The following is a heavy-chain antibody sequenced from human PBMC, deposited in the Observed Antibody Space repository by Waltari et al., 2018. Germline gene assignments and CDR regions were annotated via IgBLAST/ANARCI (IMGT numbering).Heavy chain of an antibody. Sequence: EVQLVESGGGLVQPGGSLRLSCAASGFTFSSYEMNWVRQAPGKGLEWVSYISSSGSTIYYADSVKGRFTISRDNAKNSLYLQMNSLRAEDTAVYYCVRVGRIVGASHGAFDIWGQGTMVTVSS. CDR1: GFTFSSYE. CDR3: VRVGRIVGASHGAFDI. V-gene: IGHV3-48*03. CDR2: ISSSGSTI. D-gene: IGHD1-26*01. J-gene: IGHJ3*02.